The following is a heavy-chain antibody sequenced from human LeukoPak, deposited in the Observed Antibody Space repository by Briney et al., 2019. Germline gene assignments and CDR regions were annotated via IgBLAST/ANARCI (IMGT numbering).Heavy chain of an antibody. CDR3: ASFNPDCSGGSCYLFY. J-gene: IGHJ4*02. CDR1: GGSISSYY. CDR2: IYYSGST. D-gene: IGHD2-15*01. Sequence: SETLSLTCTVSGGSISSYYWSWIRQPPGKGLEWTGYIYYSGSTNYNPSLKSRVTISVDKSKNQFSLKLSSVIAADTAVYYCASFNPDCSGGSCYLFYWGQGTLVTVSS. V-gene: IGHV4-59*12.